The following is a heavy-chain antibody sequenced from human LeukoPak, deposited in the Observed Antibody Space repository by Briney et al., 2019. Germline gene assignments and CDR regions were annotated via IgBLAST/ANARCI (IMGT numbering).Heavy chain of an antibody. Sequence: GSLRLSCAASGFTVSSNYMSWVRQAPGKGLEWVSVIYSGGSTYYADSVKGRFTISRDNSKNTLYLQMNSLRAEDTAVYYCASYGDYDEFDSWGQGTLVTVSS. J-gene: IGHJ5*01. CDR1: GFTVSSNY. CDR2: IYSGGST. D-gene: IGHD4-17*01. V-gene: IGHV3-53*01. CDR3: ASYGDYDEFDS.